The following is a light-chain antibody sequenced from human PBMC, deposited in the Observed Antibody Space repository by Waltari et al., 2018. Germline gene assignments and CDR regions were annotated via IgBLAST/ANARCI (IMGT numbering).Light chain of an antibody. V-gene: IGLV2-14*03. J-gene: IGLJ1*01. CDR3: SSYTSSSTPYV. CDR2: DVS. CDR1: SSDVGGYNY. Sequence: QSALTQPASVSGSPGQSITISCTGTSSDVGGYNYVSWDQQHPGKAPKLMFYDVSNRPSGVSNRFSGSKSGNTASLTISGLQAEDEADYYCSSYTSSSTPYVFGTGTKVTVL.